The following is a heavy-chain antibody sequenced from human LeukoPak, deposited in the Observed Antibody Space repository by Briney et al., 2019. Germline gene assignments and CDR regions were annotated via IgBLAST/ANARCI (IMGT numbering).Heavy chain of an antibody. CDR1: GFTFSSYA. CDR2: ISSSSSYI. D-gene: IGHD1-26*01. J-gene: IGHJ4*02. Sequence: GGSLRLSSAASGFTFSSYAVSWVRQAPGKGLEWVSSISSSSSYIYYADSVKGRFTISRDNAKNSLYLQMNSLRAEDTAVYYCARDPLGSHYEEDYWGQGTLVTVSS. V-gene: IGHV3-21*01. CDR3: ARDPLGSHYEEDY.